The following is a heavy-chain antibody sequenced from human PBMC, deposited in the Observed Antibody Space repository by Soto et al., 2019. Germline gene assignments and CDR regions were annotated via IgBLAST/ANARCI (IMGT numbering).Heavy chain of an antibody. V-gene: IGHV3-21*01. J-gene: IGHJ5*02. D-gene: IGHD2-15*01. CDR2: ISSSSSYI. CDR1: GFTFSSYS. Sequence: AGGSLRLSCAASGFTFSSYSMNWVRQAPGKGLEWVSSISSSSSYIYYADSVKGRFTISRDNAKNSLYLQMNSLRAEDTAVYYCARDATLQHNWFDPWGQGTLVTVSS. CDR3: ARDATLQHNWFDP.